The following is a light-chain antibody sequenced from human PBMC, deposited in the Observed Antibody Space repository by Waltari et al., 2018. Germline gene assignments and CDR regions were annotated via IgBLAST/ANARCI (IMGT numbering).Light chain of an antibody. V-gene: IGLV2-8*01. CDR1: SSDVGGYNY. J-gene: IGLJ2*01. CDR3: SSYAGNNVV. Sequence: QSALTQPPSASGSPGQSVTISCTGTSSDVGGYNYVSWYQQHPGQAPKFLIYGVSKRPSGVPDRFSCSKSGNTASLTVSGLQAEDEADYYCSSYAGNNVVFGGGTKLTVL. CDR2: GVS.